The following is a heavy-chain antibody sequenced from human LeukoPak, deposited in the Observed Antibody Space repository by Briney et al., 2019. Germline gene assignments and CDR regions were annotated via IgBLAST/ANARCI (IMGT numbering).Heavy chain of an antibody. CDR1: GGSISSGSYY. D-gene: IGHD1-26*01. Sequence: SETLSLTCTVSGGSISSGSYYWSWIRQPAGKGLEWIGRIYTSGSTNYNPSLKSRVTISVDTSKNQFPLKLSSVTAADTAVYYCASGSYGYDDYWAREPWSPSPQ. J-gene: IGHJ4*02. CDR2: IYTSGST. CDR3: ASGSYGYDDY. V-gene: IGHV4-61*02.